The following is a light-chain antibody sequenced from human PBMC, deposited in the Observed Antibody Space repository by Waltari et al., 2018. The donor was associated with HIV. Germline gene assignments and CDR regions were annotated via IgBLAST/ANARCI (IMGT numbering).Light chain of an antibody. J-gene: IGKJ1*01. V-gene: IGKV3-20*01. CDR3: QQYGSSLWT. CDR1: QSVRSSH. Sequence: EIALTQSPGTLPLSPGERGTLSCRASQSVRSSHLAWYQQKPGQAPRLLIYAASTRATDIPDRFSGSGSGTDFNLTISRLEPEDFAVYYCQQYGSSLWTFGQGTKVEVK. CDR2: AAS.